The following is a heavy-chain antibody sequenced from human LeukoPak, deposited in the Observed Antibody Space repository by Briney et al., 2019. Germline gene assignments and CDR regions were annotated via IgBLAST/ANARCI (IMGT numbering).Heavy chain of an antibody. CDR2: IFGSGGSP. D-gene: IGHD5-18*01. V-gene: IGHV3-23*01. CDR3: GKTTVGYSSGQKPAWPVDY. Sequence: GGSLRLSCEASGFTFGSHAMCWVPQAPGKGLEWVAGIFGSGGSPHYADPVKGRFTISRDNSRNTVYLQINSLRAEDTAVYYCGKTTVGYSSGQKPAWPVDYWGQGTLVTVSS. J-gene: IGHJ4*02. CDR1: GFTFGSHA.